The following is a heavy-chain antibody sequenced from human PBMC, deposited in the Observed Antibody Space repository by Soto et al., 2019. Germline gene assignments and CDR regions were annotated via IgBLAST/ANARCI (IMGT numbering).Heavy chain of an antibody. J-gene: IGHJ5*02. D-gene: IGHD3-10*01. CDR1: GFSLSTRGVG. Sequence: QITLKESGPTLVKPTQTLTLTCTFSGFSLSTRGVGVGWIRQPPGKALEWLALIYWDDDKRYSPSLKSRLTITKDTSKHQVFLTMTNMDPVDTATYYCAHSGNSYGSGIYHPWGQGTLVTVYS. CDR3: AHSGNSYGSGIYHP. CDR2: IYWDDDK. V-gene: IGHV2-5*02.